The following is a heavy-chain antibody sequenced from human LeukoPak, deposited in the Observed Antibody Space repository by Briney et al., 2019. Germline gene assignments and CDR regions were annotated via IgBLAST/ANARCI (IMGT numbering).Heavy chain of an antibody. J-gene: IGHJ4*02. V-gene: IGHV3-7*01. CDR3: ASLVPAATYFGY. D-gene: IGHD2-2*01. CDR2: IEQDGSEK. Sequence: GGSLRLSCAASGFTFSSYWMSWVRQAPGKGLEWVANIEQDGSEKYYVDSVKGRFTISRDNAKNSLYLQMNSLRAEDTAVYYCASLVPAATYFGYWGQGTLATVSS. CDR1: GFTFSSYW.